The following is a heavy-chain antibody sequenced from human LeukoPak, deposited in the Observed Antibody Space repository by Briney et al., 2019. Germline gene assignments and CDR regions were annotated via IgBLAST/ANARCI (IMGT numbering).Heavy chain of an antibody. Sequence: GAPVKVSCKASGGTFSSYAISWVRQAPGQGLEWMGRIIPILGIANYAQKFQGRVTITADKSTSTAYMELSSLRSEDTAVYYCARDKGHYYDSSGHFDYWGQGTLVTVSS. V-gene: IGHV1-69*04. CDR3: ARDKGHYYDSSGHFDY. CDR2: IIPILGIA. J-gene: IGHJ4*02. CDR1: GGTFSSYA. D-gene: IGHD3-22*01.